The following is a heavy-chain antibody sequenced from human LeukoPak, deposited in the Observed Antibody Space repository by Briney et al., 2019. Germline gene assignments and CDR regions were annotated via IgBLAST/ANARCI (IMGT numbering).Heavy chain of an antibody. CDR2: IRYEGSNK. D-gene: IGHD2-2*01. CDR3: AKDSPSYAQGGSDY. CDR1: GYTFSCYG. J-gene: IGHJ4*01. V-gene: IGHV3-30*02. Sequence: AGGSVRHSCAASGYTFSCYGMHWVRQAPGKALVWVAFIRYEGSNKYYADSVKGRFTISRDNSKTTLYLQMKIQRAEATAVHYCAKDSPSYAQGGSDYWGXGTLVXVS.